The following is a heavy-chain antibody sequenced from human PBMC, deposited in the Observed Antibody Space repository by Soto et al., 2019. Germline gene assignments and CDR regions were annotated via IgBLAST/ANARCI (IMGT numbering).Heavy chain of an antibody. Sequence: HSYSLSLTGAVAGGAISSDYWSWIRQPPGKGLEWIGYIYYSGSTNYNPSLKSRVTISVDTSKNQFSLKLSSVTAADTAVYYCARDVYSSGWISGMDVWVQRTTATVSS. V-gene: IGHV4-59*01. CDR1: GGAISSDY. CDR3: ARDVYSSGWISGMDV. J-gene: IGHJ6*02. D-gene: IGHD6-19*01. CDR2: IYYSGST.